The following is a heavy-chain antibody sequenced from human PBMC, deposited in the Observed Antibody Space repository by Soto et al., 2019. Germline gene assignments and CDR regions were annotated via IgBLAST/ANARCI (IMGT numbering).Heavy chain of an antibody. V-gene: IGHV3-23*01. D-gene: IGHD1-26*01. J-gene: IGHJ6*02. CDR1: GFTFSSYA. CDR3: ANNPDIVGATEEGYYYYGMDV. Sequence: PGGSLRLSCAASGFTFSSYAMSWVRQAPGKGLEWVSAISGSGGSTYYADSVKGRFTISRDNSKNTLYLQMNSLRAEDTAVYYCANNPDIVGATEEGYYYYGMDVWGQGTTVTVSS. CDR2: ISGSGGST.